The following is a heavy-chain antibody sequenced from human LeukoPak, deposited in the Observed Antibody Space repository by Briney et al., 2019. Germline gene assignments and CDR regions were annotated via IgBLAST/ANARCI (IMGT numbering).Heavy chain of an antibody. Sequence: GGSLRLSCAASGFSVSSNYMSWVRQAPGKGLEWVSVIYSGGSTYYADSVEGRFTISRDNSKNTLYLQTKSLRAEDTAVYYCARTDETAPAEDFQHWGQGTLVTVSS. J-gene: IGHJ1*01. CDR1: GFSVSSNY. CDR2: IYSGGST. V-gene: IGHV3-53*01. D-gene: IGHD2-21*02. CDR3: ARTDETAPAEDFQH.